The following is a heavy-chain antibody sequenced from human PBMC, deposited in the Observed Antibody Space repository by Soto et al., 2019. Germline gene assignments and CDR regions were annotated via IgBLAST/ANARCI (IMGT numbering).Heavy chain of an antibody. V-gene: IGHV3-23*01. D-gene: IGHD3-3*01. CDR2: ISGSGGST. Sequence: EVQLLESGGGLVQPGGSLRLSCAASGFTFSSYAMSWVRQAPGKGLEWVSAISGSGGSTYYADSVKGRFTISRDNSKNTLYLEMNSLRAEDTAVYYCAKVITRGGYYFDYWGQGTLVTVSS. CDR3: AKVITRGGYYFDY. J-gene: IGHJ4*02. CDR1: GFTFSSYA.